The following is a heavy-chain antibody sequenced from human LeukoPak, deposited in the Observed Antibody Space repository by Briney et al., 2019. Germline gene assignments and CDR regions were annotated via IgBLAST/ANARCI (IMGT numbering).Heavy chain of an antibody. Sequence: PGGSLRLSCAASGFSFSTYAMNWVRQTPGERLEWISDIGRRSNEIPYAHFGKGRFTISRDNAKNSLLLEMNSLRAEDTAVYYCARDYWGSPDYWGQGTLVTVTS. D-gene: IGHD7-27*01. J-gene: IGHJ4*02. V-gene: IGHV3-21*05. CDR2: IGRRSNEI. CDR1: GFSFSTYA. CDR3: ARDYWGSPDY.